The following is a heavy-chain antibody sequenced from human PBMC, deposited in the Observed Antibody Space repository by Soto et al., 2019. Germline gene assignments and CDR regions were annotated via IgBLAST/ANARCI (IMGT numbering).Heavy chain of an antibody. J-gene: IGHJ4*02. V-gene: IGHV4-39*01. Sequence: SETLSLTCTVSGGSISSSSYYWGWIRQPPGKGLEWIGSIYYSGSTYYNPSLKSRLTISVDTSKNQFSLKLSSVTAADTAVYYCARLPLSRGVRSYFDYWGQGTLVTVSS. D-gene: IGHD3-10*01. CDR2: IYYSGST. CDR1: GGSISSSSYY. CDR3: ARLPLSRGVRSYFDY.